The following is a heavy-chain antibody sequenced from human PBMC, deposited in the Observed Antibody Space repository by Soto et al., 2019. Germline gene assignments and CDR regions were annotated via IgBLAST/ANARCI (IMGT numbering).Heavy chain of an antibody. D-gene: IGHD6-13*01. CDR3: TRVMYSSSWHSDY. CDR2: IRSKAYGGTT. CDR1: GFTFGDYA. J-gene: IGHJ4*02. V-gene: IGHV3-49*03. Sequence: ALRLSCTASGFTFGDYAMSWFRQAPGKGLEWVGFIRSKAYGGTTEYAASVKGRFTISRDDSKSIAYLQMNSLKTEDTAVYYCTRVMYSSSWHSDYWGQGTLVTVSS.